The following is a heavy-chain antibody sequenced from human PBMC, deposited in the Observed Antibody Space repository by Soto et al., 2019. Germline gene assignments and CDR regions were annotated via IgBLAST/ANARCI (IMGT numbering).Heavy chain of an antibody. CDR1: GGSVSSGSYY. CDR3: ARTLRIAARPLDY. Sequence: SETLSLTCIVSGGSVSSGSYYWTWIRHPPGKVLEWIGYIYYTWSTNYNPSLKTRVTISVETSKNQFSLKLSSVTAADTAVDYCARTLRIAARPLDYGGQGTLVTVS. J-gene: IGHJ4*02. D-gene: IGHD6-6*01. V-gene: IGHV4-61*01. CDR2: IYYTWST.